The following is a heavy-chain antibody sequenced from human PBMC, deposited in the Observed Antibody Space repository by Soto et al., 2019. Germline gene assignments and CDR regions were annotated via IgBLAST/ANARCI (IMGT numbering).Heavy chain of an antibody. J-gene: IGHJ6*02. CDR3: AGGDYYHSSGYYFYYYTMDV. CDR1: GGSISSSSYY. V-gene: IGHV4-39*01. Sequence: SETLSLTCTVSGGSISSSSYYWGWIRQPPGKGLEWIGNVYYGGSTYYNPSLKSRVTISVETSKSQFSLKLSSVSAADTAVYYCAGGDYYHSSGYYFYYYTMDVWGQGTTVTVSS. D-gene: IGHD3-22*01. CDR2: VYYGGST.